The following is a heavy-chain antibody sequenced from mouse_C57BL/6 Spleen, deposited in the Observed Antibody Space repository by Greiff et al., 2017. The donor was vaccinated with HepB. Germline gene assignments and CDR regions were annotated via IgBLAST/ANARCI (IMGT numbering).Heavy chain of an antibody. CDR2: IDPSDSYT. CDR3: ARAYPRPQVDYSNFSYAMDY. J-gene: IGHJ4*01. CDR1: GYTFTSYW. D-gene: IGHD2-5*01. Sequence: VQLQQPGAELVMPGASVKLSCKASGYTFTSYWMHWVKQRPGQGLEWIGEIDPSDSYTNYNQKFKGKSTLTVDKSSSTAYMQLISLTSEDSAVYYCARAYPRPQVDYSNFSYAMDYWGKGTSVTVSS. V-gene: IGHV1-69*01.